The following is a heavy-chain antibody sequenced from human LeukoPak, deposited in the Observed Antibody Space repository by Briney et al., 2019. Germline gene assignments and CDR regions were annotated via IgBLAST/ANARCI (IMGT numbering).Heavy chain of an antibody. CDR2: MYYSGNT. Sequence: SETLSLTCSVSGDSIAATSYYWAWIRQPPGKGLEWIGSMYYSGNTNYDPSLQSRVTMSVDTSKNQFSLSLSSVTAADTAVYYCARRIRVYYYMDVWGEGTTVTVS. CDR3: ARRIRVYYYMDV. J-gene: IGHJ6*03. CDR1: GDSIAATSYY. V-gene: IGHV4-39*01.